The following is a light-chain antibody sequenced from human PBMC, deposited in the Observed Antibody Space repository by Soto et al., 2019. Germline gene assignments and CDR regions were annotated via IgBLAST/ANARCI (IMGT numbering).Light chain of an antibody. CDR3: RTWGTGTVV. V-gene: IGLV4-69*01. CDR2: LNSDGSH. CDR1: SGHSSYA. J-gene: IGLJ2*01. Sequence: QLVLTQSPSASASLGASVKLTCTLSSGHSSYAIAWHQQQPEKGPRYLMKLNSDGSHSKGDGIPDRFSGSSSGAERYLTISSLQSEDEADYSCRTWGTGTVVFGGGTKGTVL.